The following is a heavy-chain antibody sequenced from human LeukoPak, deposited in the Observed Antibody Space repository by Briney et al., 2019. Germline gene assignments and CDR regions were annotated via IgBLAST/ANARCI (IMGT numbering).Heavy chain of an antibody. Sequence: SETLSLTCAVHGGSFSGYYWSWIRQPPGKGLEWIGEINHSGSTNYNPSLKSRVTISVDTSKNQFSLKLSSVTAADTAVYYCARDHSTWYSGVYNWFDPWGPGTLVTVSS. CDR1: GGSFSGYY. J-gene: IGHJ5*02. CDR3: ARDHSTWYSGVYNWFDP. D-gene: IGHD6-13*01. V-gene: IGHV4-34*01. CDR2: INHSGST.